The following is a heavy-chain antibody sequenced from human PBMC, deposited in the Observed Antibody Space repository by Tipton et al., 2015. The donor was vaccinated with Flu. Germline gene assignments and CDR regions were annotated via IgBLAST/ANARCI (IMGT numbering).Heavy chain of an antibody. Sequence: GLVKPSETLSLTCTVSGGSISSSSYHWAWIRQPPGKGLEWIASIDYRGSTHHDPSLKSRVTISVDTSKNQFSLKLSSVAAADTAVFYCARELDYGVFSPYFAYCGQGTLVTVS. J-gene: IGHJ4*02. CDR3: ARELDYGVFSPYFAY. CDR2: IDYRGST. CDR1: GGSISSSSYH. V-gene: IGHV4-39*07. D-gene: IGHD4-17*01.